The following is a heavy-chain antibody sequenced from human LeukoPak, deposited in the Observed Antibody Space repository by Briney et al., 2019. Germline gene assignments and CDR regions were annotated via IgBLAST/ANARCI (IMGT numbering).Heavy chain of an antibody. CDR3: AKGSMVRGVSYYYYMDV. Sequence: GGSLRLSCAASGFTFSSYGMHWVRQAPGKGLEWVAFIRYDGSNKYYADSVKGRFTISRDNSKNTLYLQMNSLRAEDTAVYYCAKGSMVRGVSYYYYMDVWGKGTTVTISS. CDR2: IRYDGSNK. D-gene: IGHD3-10*01. J-gene: IGHJ6*03. CDR1: GFTFSSYG. V-gene: IGHV3-30*02.